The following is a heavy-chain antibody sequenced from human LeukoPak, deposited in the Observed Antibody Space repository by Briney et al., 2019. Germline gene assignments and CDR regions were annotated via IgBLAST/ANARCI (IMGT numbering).Heavy chain of an antibody. Sequence: NESGPTLVKPTQTLTLTCTFSGFSLSTSGVGVGWIRQPPGKALEWLALIYWDDDKRYNPSLKSRLTITKDTSKNEVVLTMTNMDPVDTATYYCAHPYCSSTSCEYYFDYWGQGTLVTVSS. D-gene: IGHD2-2*01. CDR2: IYWDDDK. J-gene: IGHJ4*02. V-gene: IGHV2-5*02. CDR1: GFSLSTSGVG. CDR3: AHPYCSSTSCEYYFDY.